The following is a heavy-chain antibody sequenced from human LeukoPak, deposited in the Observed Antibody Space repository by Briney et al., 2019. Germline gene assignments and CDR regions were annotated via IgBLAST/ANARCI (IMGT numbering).Heavy chain of an antibody. V-gene: IGHV1-8*03. CDR3: ARAHYDSSGYYYLPDY. Sequence: GASVKVSCKASGYTFTSYDINWVRQATGQGLEWMGWMNPNSGNTGYAQKFQGRVTITRNTSISTAYMELSSLRSEDTAVYYCARAHYDSSGYYYLPDYWGQGTLDTVSS. J-gene: IGHJ4*02. D-gene: IGHD3-22*01. CDR2: MNPNSGNT. CDR1: GYTFTSYD.